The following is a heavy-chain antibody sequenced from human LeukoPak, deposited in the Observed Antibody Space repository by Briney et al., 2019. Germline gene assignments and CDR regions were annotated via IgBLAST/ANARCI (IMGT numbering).Heavy chain of an antibody. D-gene: IGHD1-26*01. CDR1: GYTFTGYY. Sequence: GASVKVSCKASGYTFTGYYMHWVRRAPGQGLEWMGWINPNSGGTNYAQKFQGRVTMTRDTPISTAYMDLSRLRSDDTAVYYCARGSIVGATFDYFDYWGQGTLVTVSS. CDR2: INPNSGGT. CDR3: ARGSIVGATFDYFDY. J-gene: IGHJ4*02. V-gene: IGHV1-2*02.